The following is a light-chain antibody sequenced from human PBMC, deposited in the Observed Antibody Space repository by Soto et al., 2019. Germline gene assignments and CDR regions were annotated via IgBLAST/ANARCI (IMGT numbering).Light chain of an antibody. CDR1: QGISSY. CDR3: QQYYSYPMYT. V-gene: IGKV1-8*01. Sequence: AIRMTQSPSSFSASTGDRVTITCRASQGISSYLAWYQQKPGKAPKLLIYAASTLQSGVLSRFSGSGSGTYFTLTISCLQSEDFVTYYCQQYYSYPMYTFGQGTKLEIK. J-gene: IGKJ2*01. CDR2: AAS.